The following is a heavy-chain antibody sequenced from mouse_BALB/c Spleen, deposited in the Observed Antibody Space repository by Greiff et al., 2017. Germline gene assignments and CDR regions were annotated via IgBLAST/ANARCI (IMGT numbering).Heavy chain of an antibody. CDR2: ISSGSSTI. CDR1: GFTFSSYG. Sequence: EVKLMESGGDLVKPGGSLKLSCAASGFTFSSYGMSWVRQTPDKRLEWVAYISSGSSTIYYADTVKGRFTISRDNPKNTLFLQMTSLRSEDTAMYYCARSLYGNYEAYWGQGTLVTVSA. J-gene: IGHJ3*01. V-gene: IGHV5-17*02. D-gene: IGHD2-1*01. CDR3: ARSLYGNYEAY.